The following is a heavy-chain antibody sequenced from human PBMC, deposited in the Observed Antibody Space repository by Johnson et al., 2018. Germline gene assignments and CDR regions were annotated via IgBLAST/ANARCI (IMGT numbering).Heavy chain of an antibody. CDR1: GGSISSYY. V-gene: IGHV4-59*01. CDR3: ARVVGATGGAFDI. D-gene: IGHD1-26*01. J-gene: IGHJ3*02. CDR2: IYYSGST. Sequence: VQLQESGPGLVKPSETLSLTCTVSGGSISSYYWSWIRQPPGKGLEWIGYIYYSGSTNYNPSLKNRVTISVDTSKNQFSLKLSSVTAADTAGYYCARVVGATGGAFDIWGQGTMVTVSS.